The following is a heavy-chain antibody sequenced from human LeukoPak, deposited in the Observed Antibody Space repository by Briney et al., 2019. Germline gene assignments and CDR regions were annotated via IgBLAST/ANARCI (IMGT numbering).Heavy chain of an antibody. CDR3: TRDRGAYNLYDY. D-gene: IGHD1-1*01. Sequence: GGSLRLSCAASGCTFNSYAMSWIRQAPGKGLEWVGFIRSKAYGETADYAASVKGRFTISRDDSKAIAYLQMNSLKTEDTAVYHCTRDRGAYNLYDYWGQGTLVTVSS. V-gene: IGHV3-49*03. CDR2: IRSKAYGETA. CDR1: GCTFNSYA. J-gene: IGHJ4*02.